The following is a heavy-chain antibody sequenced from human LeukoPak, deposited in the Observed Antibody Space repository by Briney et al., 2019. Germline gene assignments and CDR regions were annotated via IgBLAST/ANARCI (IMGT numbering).Heavy chain of an antibody. J-gene: IGHJ4*02. CDR2: IIPIFGTA. Sequence: VASVKVSCKASGGTFSSYAISWVRQAPGQGLEWMGGIIPIFGTANYAQKFQGRVTITADESTSTAYMELSSLRSEDTAVYYCAGETGSAIGSTDFDYWGQGTLVTVSS. D-gene: IGHD4-17*01. V-gene: IGHV1-69*13. CDR3: AGETGSAIGSTDFDY. CDR1: GGTFSSYA.